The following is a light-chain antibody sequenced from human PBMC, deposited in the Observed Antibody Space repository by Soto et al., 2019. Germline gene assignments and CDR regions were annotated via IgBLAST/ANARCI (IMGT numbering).Light chain of an antibody. J-gene: IGKJ4*01. CDR2: ASS. Sequence: EIVLTQSPATLSVSPGERATLSCRASQSVGSNFACYQQKPGQAPRLLIFASSTRATGVPARFSGSGSGTEFTLTISSLQSEDFAVYYCQQYGDWPLTFGGGAKVEIE. CDR1: QSVGSN. CDR3: QQYGDWPLT. V-gene: IGKV3-15*01.